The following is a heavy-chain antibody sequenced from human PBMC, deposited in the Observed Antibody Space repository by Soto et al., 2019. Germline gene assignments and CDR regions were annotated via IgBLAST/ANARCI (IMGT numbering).Heavy chain of an antibody. CDR3: ARVSGSYYYGMDV. CDR2: IYHSGST. J-gene: IGHJ6*02. V-gene: IGHV4-4*02. CDR1: GGSISSSNC. Sequence: QVQLQESGPGLVKPSGTLSLTCAVSGGSISSSNCWSWVRQPPGKGLEWIGEIYHSGSTNFNPSLKSRATISVDKSKNQFSLKLNSVTAADTAVYYCARVSGSYYYGMDVWGQGTRVTVSS.